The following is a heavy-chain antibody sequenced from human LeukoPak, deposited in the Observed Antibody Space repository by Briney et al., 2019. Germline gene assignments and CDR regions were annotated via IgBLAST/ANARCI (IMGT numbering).Heavy chain of an antibody. Sequence: SETLSLTCTVSGGSISSSSYYWGWIRQPPGKGLEWIGSIYYSGSTYYNPSLKSRVTISVDTSKNQFSLKLSSVTAADTAVYYCAREWWTGEKPGYYFDYWGQGTLVTVSS. CDR3: AREWWTGEKPGYYFDY. V-gene: IGHV4-39*07. J-gene: IGHJ4*02. CDR1: GGSISSSSYY. CDR2: IYYSGST. D-gene: IGHD3/OR15-3a*01.